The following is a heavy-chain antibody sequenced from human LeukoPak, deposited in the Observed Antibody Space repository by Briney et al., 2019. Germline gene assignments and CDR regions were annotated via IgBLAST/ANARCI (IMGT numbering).Heavy chain of an antibody. D-gene: IGHD3-9*01. CDR3: ARNVLRYFDWLPLDFDY. CDR2: ISSSSSTI. CDR1: GFTFSSYS. Sequence: SGGSLRLSCAASGFTFSSYSMNWVRQAPGKGLEWVSYISSSSSTIYYADSVKGRFTISRDNSKNTLYLQMNSLRAEDTAVYYCARNVLRYFDWLPLDFDYWGQGTLVTVSS. J-gene: IGHJ4*02. V-gene: IGHV3-48*01.